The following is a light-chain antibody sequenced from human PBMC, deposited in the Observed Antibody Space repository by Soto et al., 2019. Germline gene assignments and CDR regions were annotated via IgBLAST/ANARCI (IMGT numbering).Light chain of an antibody. CDR3: QSYDSSLSAAV. V-gene: IGLV1-40*01. CDR2: GNS. Sequence: QSVLTQPPSVAGAPGQRVTISCTGSSSNIGAGYDVHWYQQLPGTAPKLLIYGNSNRPSGVPDRFSGSKSGTSASLAITGLQAEDEADYYGQSYDSSLSAAVFGGGTKHTVL. J-gene: IGLJ3*02. CDR1: SSNIGAGYD.